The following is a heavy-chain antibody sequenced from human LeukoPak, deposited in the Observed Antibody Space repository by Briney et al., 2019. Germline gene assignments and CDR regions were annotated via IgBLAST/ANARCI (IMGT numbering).Heavy chain of an antibody. V-gene: IGHV4-34*01. CDR1: GGSFSDYY. Sequence: PSETLSLTCAVYGGSFSDYYWSWIRQPPGKGLEWSGEVNHSGSTNYNPSLKSRVTISVDTSKNQFSLKLSSVTAADTAVYYCARVPLVITRDDAFDIWGQGTMVTVSS. D-gene: IGHD3-22*01. CDR3: ARVPLVITRDDAFDI. J-gene: IGHJ3*02. CDR2: VNHSGST.